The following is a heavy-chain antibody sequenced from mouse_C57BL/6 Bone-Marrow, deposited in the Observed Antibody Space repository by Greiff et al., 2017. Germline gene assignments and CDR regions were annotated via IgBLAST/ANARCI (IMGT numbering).Heavy chain of an antibody. CDR1: GYTFTSYW. Sequence: QVQLQQPGAELVKPGASVKLSCKASGYTFTSYWMQWVKQRPGQGLEWIGEIDPSDSYTNYNQKFKGKATLTVDTSSSTAYMQLSSLTSEDSAVYYCARERFPYFGVWGTGTTVTVSS. CDR3: ARERFPYFGV. J-gene: IGHJ1*03. CDR2: IDPSDSYT. V-gene: IGHV1-50*01.